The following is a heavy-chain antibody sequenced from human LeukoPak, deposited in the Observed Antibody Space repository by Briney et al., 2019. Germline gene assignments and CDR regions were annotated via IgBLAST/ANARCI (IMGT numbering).Heavy chain of an antibody. Sequence: KPSETLSLTCTVSGGSISSSSYYWGWIRQPPGKGLEWIGSIYYSGNTYYNPSLKSRVTISVDTSKNQFSLKLSSVTAADTAVYYCARQLRSSCPFDYWGQGTLVTVSS. D-gene: IGHD6-13*01. CDR3: ARQLRSSCPFDY. CDR2: IYYSGNT. CDR1: GGSISSSSYY. V-gene: IGHV4-39*01. J-gene: IGHJ4*02.